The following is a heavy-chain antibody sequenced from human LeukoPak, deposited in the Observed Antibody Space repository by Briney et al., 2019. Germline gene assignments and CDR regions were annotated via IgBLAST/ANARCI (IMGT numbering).Heavy chain of an antibody. V-gene: IGHV4-61*01. J-gene: IGHJ6*03. CDR2: IYYSGST. CDR3: ARETSQKGAHYMDV. CDR1: GGSISTSNYY. Sequence: SETLSLTCTVSGGSISTSNYYWSWIRQPPGKGLEWIGYIYYSGSTNYNPSLKSRVTISVDTSKKQFSLKLTSVTVADTAVYYCARETSQKGAHYMDVWGKGTTVTISS. D-gene: IGHD3-16*01.